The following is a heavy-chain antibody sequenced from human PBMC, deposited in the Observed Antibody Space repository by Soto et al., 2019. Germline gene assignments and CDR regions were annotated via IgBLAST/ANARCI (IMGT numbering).Heavy chain of an antibody. Sequence: HVQLQESGPGLVTPSQTLSLTCTVSGGSISSRGYYWGWIRQDPGKGLEWIGYIYYSGSTYYNPYLKSGVTMSVDTSKNQYSLRLRSVTAAGTSVYYCARDLGGVFYSSGSYNVLDVWGQGTTVTVCS. CDR2: IYYSGST. CDR1: GGSISSRGYY. D-gene: IGHD3-10*01. CDR3: ARDLGGVFYSSGSYNVLDV. V-gene: IGHV4-31*03. J-gene: IGHJ6*02.